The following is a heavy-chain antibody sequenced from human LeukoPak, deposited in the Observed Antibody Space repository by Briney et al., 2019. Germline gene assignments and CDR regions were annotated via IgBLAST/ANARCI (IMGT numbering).Heavy chain of an antibody. D-gene: IGHD3-3*01. J-gene: IGHJ5*02. CDR1: GFTFSSYA. V-gene: IGHV3-23*01. CDR2: TSGSGGNT. CDR3: ARVTILNWFDP. Sequence: GGSLRLSCAASGFTFSSYAMSWVRQAPGKGLEWVSATSGSGGNTYYADSVKGRFTISRDNSKNTLYLQMNSLRAEDTAVYYCARVTILNWFDPWGQGTLVTVSS.